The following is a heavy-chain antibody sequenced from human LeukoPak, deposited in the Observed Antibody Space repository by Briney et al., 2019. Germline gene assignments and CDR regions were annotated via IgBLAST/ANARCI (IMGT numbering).Heavy chain of an antibody. CDR3: ARVRIVVVPAAISAFDI. V-gene: IGHV3-48*01. CDR2: ISSSSSTT. Sequence: GGSLRLSCTASGFTFSSYSMNWVRQAPGKGLEWVSYISSSSSTTYYADSVKGRFTISRDNAKNSLYLQMNSLRAEDTAVYYCARVRIVVVPAAISAFDIWGQGTMVTVSS. D-gene: IGHD2-2*02. CDR1: GFTFSSYS. J-gene: IGHJ3*02.